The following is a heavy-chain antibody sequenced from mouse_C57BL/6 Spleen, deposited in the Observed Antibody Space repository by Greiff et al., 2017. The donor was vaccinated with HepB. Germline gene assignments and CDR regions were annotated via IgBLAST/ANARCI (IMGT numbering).Heavy chain of an antibody. V-gene: IGHV1-19*01. CDR2: INPYNGGT. CDR1: GYTFTDYY. CDR3: TRGSSSFDY. D-gene: IGHD1-1*01. Sequence: EVQLQQSGPVLVKPGASVKMSCKASGYTFTDYYMNWVKQSHGKSLEWIGVINPYNGGTSYNQKFKGKATLTVDKSSSTAYMELNSLPSEDSAVYYCTRGSSSFDYWGQGTTLTVSS. J-gene: IGHJ2*01.